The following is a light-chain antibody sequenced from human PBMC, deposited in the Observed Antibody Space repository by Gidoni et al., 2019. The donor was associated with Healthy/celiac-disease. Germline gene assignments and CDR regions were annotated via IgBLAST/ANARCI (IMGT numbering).Light chain of an antibody. CDR2: DAS. CDR3: QQRSNWPPMYT. Sequence: EIVLTQSPATLSLSPGERATLSCRASQSVSSYLAWYQQKPGQAPRLLIYDASNRATGIPARFSGSGSGTDFTLTISSLETEDFAVYYCQQRSNWPPMYTFXXXTKLEIK. V-gene: IGKV3-11*01. J-gene: IGKJ2*01. CDR1: QSVSSY.